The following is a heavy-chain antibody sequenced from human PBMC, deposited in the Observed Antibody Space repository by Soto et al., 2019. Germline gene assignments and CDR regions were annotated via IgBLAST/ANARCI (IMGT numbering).Heavy chain of an antibody. Sequence: QVQLVQSGAEVKKPGSSVKVSCKASGGTFSSYAISWVRQAPGQGLEWMGGIIPIFCTANYAQKLQGRVTITADESTSTDYMELSSLRAEDTAVYYCASRMATSTGPFDYWGQGTLVTVSS. CDR2: IIPIFCTA. CDR1: GGTFSSYA. J-gene: IGHJ4*02. V-gene: IGHV1-69*01. CDR3: ASRMATSTGPFDY. D-gene: IGHD5-12*01.